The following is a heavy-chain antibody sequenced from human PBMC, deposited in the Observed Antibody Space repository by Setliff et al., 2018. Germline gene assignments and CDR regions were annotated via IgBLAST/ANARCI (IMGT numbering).Heavy chain of an antibody. CDR1: GFTFSTYA. J-gene: IGHJ4*02. CDR3: ARPRGVYYDSSGPFDY. CDR2: ISYDGGNK. D-gene: IGHD3-22*01. Sequence: PGGSLRLSCAASGFTFSTYAIHWVRQAPGKGLEWVAVISYDGGNKFYADSVKGRFSISRDNSKNTVNLQMNSLRPEDTAVYYCARPRGVYYDSSGPFDYWGQGTLVTVSS. V-gene: IGHV3-30-3*01.